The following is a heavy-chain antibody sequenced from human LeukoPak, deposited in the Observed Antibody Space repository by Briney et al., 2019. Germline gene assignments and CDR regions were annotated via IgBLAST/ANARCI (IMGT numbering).Heavy chain of an antibody. D-gene: IGHD1-26*01. V-gene: IGHV1-18*01. CDR1: GYPFTRYG. J-gene: IGHJ4*02. Sequence: GASVKVSCKASGYPFTRYGISWVRQAPGQGLEWVRWISGYNGNTNYAQKFQGRVTMTTDTSTSTVYMELRSLTSDDTAVYYCARGGGRDSGRENDYWGQGTLVTVSS. CDR2: ISGYNGNT. CDR3: ARGGGRDSGRENDY.